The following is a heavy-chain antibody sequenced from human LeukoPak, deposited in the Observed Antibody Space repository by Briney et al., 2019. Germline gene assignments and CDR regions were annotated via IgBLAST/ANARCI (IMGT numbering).Heavy chain of an antibody. J-gene: IGHJ4*02. CDR2: IYHSGST. CDR3: ARAPRDSSSSNYMRRFDY. Sequence: SETLSLTCAVSGYSISSDNYWVWIRQPPGQGLEWTGGIYHSGSTYYNPSLKSRVTVSVDTSKNQFSLKVSSVTAADTAVYYCARAPRDSSSSNYMRRFDYWGQGTLVTVSS. CDR1: GYSISSDNY. D-gene: IGHD3-22*01. V-gene: IGHV4-38-2*01.